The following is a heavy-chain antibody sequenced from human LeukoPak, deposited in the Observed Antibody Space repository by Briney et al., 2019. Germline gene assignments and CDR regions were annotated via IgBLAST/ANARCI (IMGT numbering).Heavy chain of an antibody. CDR3: ARDASYNWNYFNY. V-gene: IGHV3-33*01. J-gene: IGHJ4*02. CDR2: IWYDGSNK. CDR1: GFTFSSYG. Sequence: AGGSLRLSCAASGFTFSSYGMHWVRQAPGKGLEWVAVIWYDGSNKYYADSVKGRFTISRDNSKNTLYLQMNSLRAEDTAVYYCARDASYNWNYFNYWGRGTLVTVSS. D-gene: IGHD1-20*01.